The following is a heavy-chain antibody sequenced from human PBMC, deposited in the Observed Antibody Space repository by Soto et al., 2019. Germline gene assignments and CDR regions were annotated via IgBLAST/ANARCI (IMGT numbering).Heavy chain of an antibody. V-gene: IGHV1-2*02. D-gene: IGHD3-9*01. Sequence: QAHLVQSGAEVRKPGASVKVSCQALEHTSTIYYIHWVRQARGQGLEWMGWINADSGDTTYAEDFRGRFTFPRDTSTSTFHMELSRLRLDDTAMYFCATRDYDILTGYLHIWGQGTLITVSS. J-gene: IGHJ1*01. CDR1: EHTSTIYY. CDR2: INADSGDT. CDR3: ATRDYDILTGYLHI.